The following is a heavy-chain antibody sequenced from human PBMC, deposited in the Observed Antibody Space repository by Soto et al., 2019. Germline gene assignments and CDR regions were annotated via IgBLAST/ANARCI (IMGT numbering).Heavy chain of an antibody. D-gene: IGHD1-1*01. CDR2: ISAHNGNT. CDR1: GYTFTSYG. V-gene: IGHV1-18*01. J-gene: IGHJ4*02. CDR3: ARGRYGDY. Sequence: QVHLVQSGAEVKKPGASVKVSCKASGYTFTSYGITWVRQAPGQGLEWMGWISAHNGNTDYAQKPQGRVIVTRDTSTSTAYRELRHLISDDTAVYYCARGRYGDYWGQGALVTVSS.